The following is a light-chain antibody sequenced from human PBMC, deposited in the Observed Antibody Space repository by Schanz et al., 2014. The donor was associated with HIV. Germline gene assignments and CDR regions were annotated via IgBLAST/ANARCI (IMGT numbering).Light chain of an antibody. Sequence: QSALTQPPSASGSPGQSVTISCTGTSSTVDDYNWVSWHQQHPGRAPKVIIYEVTKRPSGVPDRFSGSKSGNTASLTVSGLQAGDEADYYCSSYVGKAMVFGGGTKLTVL. CDR2: EVT. J-gene: IGLJ3*02. CDR1: SSTVDDYNW. CDR3: SSYVGKAMV. V-gene: IGLV2-8*01.